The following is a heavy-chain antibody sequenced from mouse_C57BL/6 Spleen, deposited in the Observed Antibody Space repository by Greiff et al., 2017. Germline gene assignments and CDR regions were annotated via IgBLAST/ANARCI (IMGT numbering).Heavy chain of an antibody. Sequence: VMLVESGPGLVAPSQSLSITCTVSGFSLTSYGVHWVRQPPGKGLEWLVVIWSDGSTTYNSALKSRLSISKDNSKSQVFLKMNSLQTDDTAMYYCARHLYYGSSYAMDYWGQGTSVTVSS. CDR1: GFSLTSYG. CDR3: ARHLYYGSSYAMDY. J-gene: IGHJ4*01. D-gene: IGHD2-2*01. V-gene: IGHV2-6-1*01. CDR2: IWSDGST.